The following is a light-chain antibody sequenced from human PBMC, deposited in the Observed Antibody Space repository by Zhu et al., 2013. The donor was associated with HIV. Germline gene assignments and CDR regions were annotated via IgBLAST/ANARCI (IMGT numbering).Light chain of an antibody. CDR1: QGIDNW. Sequence: DIQMTQSPSSLSASVGDTVTITCRASQGIDNWLAWYQERPEKAPKSLVYAASNLQSGVPSRFSGSGSGTDFSLTISSLQPEDFATYYCQQSYSTPRITFGPGTKVDIK. CDR3: QQSYSTPRIT. J-gene: IGKJ3*01. V-gene: IGKV1D-16*01. CDR2: AAS.